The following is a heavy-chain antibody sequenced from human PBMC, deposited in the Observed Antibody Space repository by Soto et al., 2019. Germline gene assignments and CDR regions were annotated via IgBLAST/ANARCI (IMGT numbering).Heavy chain of an antibody. D-gene: IGHD2-2*03. V-gene: IGHV3-23*01. CDR2: ISGSADSS. Sequence: QPGGSLRLSCTASGFTFSSFGMAWVRQAPGKGLEWVSAISGSADSSYYADSVKGRFTISRDNPKNTLYLQMDSLRAEDTGVYFCAKVGIGSFSHKHNFEHWGQGTQVTVYS. CDR1: GFTFSSFG. J-gene: IGHJ4*02. CDR3: AKVGIGSFSHKHNFEH.